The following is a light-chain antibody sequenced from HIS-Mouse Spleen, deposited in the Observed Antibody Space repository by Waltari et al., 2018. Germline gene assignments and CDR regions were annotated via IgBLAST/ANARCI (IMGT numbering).Light chain of an antibody. CDR3: YSAADNNLGV. V-gene: IGLV3-27*01. J-gene: IGLJ3*02. CDR1: VLAKKY. CDR2: KDS. Sequence: SYELTQPSSVSVSPGQTARITCSGDVLAKKYARWFQQKPGQAPVLVIYKDSGRPSGIPARFSGSSSGTTVTLTISGAQVEDEADYYCYSAADNNLGVFGGGTKLTVL.